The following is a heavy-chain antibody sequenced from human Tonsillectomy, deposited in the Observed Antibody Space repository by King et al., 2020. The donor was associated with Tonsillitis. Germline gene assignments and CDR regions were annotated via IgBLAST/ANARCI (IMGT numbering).Heavy chain of an antibody. V-gene: IGHV1-69*12. CDR3: ARARVDEERRGAGMGRRDDDDGRDG. J-gene: IGHJ6*02. CDR1: GNPFSSYA. Sequence: QLVPSGAAVKTPGSSVKVSCKASGNPFSSYALTWVRQAPGQGLEWMGGIIPMFGTASYAQKFQGRVTITADESTSTAYLEVSSLRSEDPAKYYCARARVDEERRGAGMGRRDDDDGRDGGGQGTTVTV. D-gene: IGHD1-1*01. CDR2: IIPMFGTA.